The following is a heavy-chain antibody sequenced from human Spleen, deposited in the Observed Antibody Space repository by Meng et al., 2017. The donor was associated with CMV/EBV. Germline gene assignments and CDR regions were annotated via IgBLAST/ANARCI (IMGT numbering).Heavy chain of an antibody. CDR2: ISSSGSTI. J-gene: IGHJ4*02. CDR3: ARDHLPFMITFGGVIGPFDY. D-gene: IGHD3-16*02. CDR1: GFTCSDYY. V-gene: IGHV3-11*01. Sequence: GGSLRLSCAASGFTCSDYYMSWIRQAPGKGLEWVSYISSSGSTIYYADSVKGRFTISRDNAKNSRYLQMNSLRAEDTAVYYCARDHLPFMITFGGVIGPFDYWGQGTLVTVSS.